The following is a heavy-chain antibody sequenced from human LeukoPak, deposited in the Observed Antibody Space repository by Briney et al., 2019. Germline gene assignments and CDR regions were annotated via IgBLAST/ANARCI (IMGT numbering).Heavy chain of an antibody. V-gene: IGHV4-34*01. D-gene: IGHD2-2*01. CDR3: ARGRLYYCSSTSCYYMDV. Sequence: PSETLSLTCAVYGGSFSGYYWSWIRQPPGKGLEWIGEINHSGSTNYNPSLKSRVTISVDTSKIQFSLKLSSVTAADTAVYYCARGRLYYCSSTSCYYMDVWGKGTTVTVSS. J-gene: IGHJ6*03. CDR1: GGSFSGYY. CDR2: INHSGST.